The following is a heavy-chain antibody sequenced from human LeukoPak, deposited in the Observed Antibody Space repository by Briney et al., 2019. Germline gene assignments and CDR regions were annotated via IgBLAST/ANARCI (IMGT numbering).Heavy chain of an antibody. Sequence: SETLSLTCTVSGYSISSGYYWGWIRQPPGKGLEWIGSIYHSGSTYYNPSLESRVTISVDTSKNQFSLKLSSVTAADTAVYYCATTVTSFDYWGQGTLVTVSS. D-gene: IGHD4-17*01. CDR3: ATTVTSFDY. V-gene: IGHV4-38-2*02. CDR2: IYHSGST. CDR1: GYSISSGYY. J-gene: IGHJ4*02.